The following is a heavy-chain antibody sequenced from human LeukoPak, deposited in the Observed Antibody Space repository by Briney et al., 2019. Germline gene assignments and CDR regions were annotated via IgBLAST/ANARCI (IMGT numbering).Heavy chain of an antibody. Sequence: GGSLRLSCAASGFTFSSYGMHWVRQAPGKGLEWVAVISYDGSNKYYADSVKGRFTISRDNSKNTLYLQMNSLRAEDTAVYYCARGPLVGATTRSGIDYWGQGTLVTVSS. CDR3: ARGPLVGATTRSGIDY. CDR2: ISYDGSNK. V-gene: IGHV3-30-3*01. CDR1: GFTFSSYG. J-gene: IGHJ4*02. D-gene: IGHD1-26*01.